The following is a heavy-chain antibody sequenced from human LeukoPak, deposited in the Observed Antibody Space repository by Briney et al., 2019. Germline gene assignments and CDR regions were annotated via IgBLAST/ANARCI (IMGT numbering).Heavy chain of an antibody. J-gene: IGHJ4*02. Sequence: GESLKISCKGSGYSFTSYWIGWVRQMPGKGLEGMGIIYPGDSYTRYSPSFQGQVTISADKSISTAYLQWSSLKASDTAMYYCARPYDSSGYYSSYFDYWGQGTLVTVSS. CDR2: IYPGDSYT. D-gene: IGHD3-22*01. CDR1: GYSFTSYW. CDR3: ARPYDSSGYYSSYFDY. V-gene: IGHV5-51*01.